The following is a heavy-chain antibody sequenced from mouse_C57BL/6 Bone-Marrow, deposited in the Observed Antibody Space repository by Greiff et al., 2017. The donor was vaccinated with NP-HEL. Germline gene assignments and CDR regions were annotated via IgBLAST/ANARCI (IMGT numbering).Heavy chain of an antibody. Sequence: QVQLQQPGAELVMPGASVKLSCKASGYTFTSYWMHWVKQRPGQGLEWIGEIDPSDRYTNYNQKFTGKSTLTVDKPSRTAYMQLISLTSADSAVYYCAGAYPYYYGSSFDYGGQGTTLTVSS. V-gene: IGHV1-69*01. J-gene: IGHJ2*01. CDR2: IDPSDRYT. CDR1: GYTFTSYW. D-gene: IGHD1-1*01. CDR3: AGAYPYYYGSSFDY.